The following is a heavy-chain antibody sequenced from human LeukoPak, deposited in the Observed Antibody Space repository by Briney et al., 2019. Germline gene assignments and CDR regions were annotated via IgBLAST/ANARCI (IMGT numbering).Heavy chain of an antibody. Sequence: SETLSLTCTVSGGSISSSSYFWGWIRQPPGKGLEWIGSIYYRGTTYYDPSLKSRLTISVDTSKNQFSMTLSSVTAADTAVYYCARQIFYYYDTTGLQSFDFWGQGTLVTVSS. V-gene: IGHV4-39*01. CDR1: GGSISSSSYF. D-gene: IGHD3-22*01. J-gene: IGHJ4*02. CDR2: IYYRGTT. CDR3: ARQIFYYYDTTGLQSFDF.